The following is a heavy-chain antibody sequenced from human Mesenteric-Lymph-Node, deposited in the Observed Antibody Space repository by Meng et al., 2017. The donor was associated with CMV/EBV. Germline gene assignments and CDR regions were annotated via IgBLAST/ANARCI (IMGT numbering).Heavy chain of an antibody. CDR1: GYTFSSYG. J-gene: IGHJ5*02. V-gene: IGHV1-8*01. Sequence: ASVKVSCKASGYTFSSYGMNWVRQAPGQGLEWMGWMNPNSGNTGYAQKFQGRVTMTRNTSISTAYMELSSLRSEDTAVYYCARGRRPAGLFSNNWFDPWGQGTLVTVSS. CDR3: ARGRRPAGLFSNNWFDP. D-gene: IGHD3-10*02. CDR2: MNPNSGNT.